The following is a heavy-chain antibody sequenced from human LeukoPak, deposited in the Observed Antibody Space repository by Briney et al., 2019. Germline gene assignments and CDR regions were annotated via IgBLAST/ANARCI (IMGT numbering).Heavy chain of an antibody. CDR2: ISGSGST. Sequence: GGSLRLSCAASGFTFSSYAMSWVRQAPGKGLEWVSAISGSGSTYYADSVKGRFTISRDNSKNTLYLQMNSLRAEDTAVYYCAKVVYGDYIRYFDYWGQGTLVTVSS. J-gene: IGHJ4*02. V-gene: IGHV3-23*01. D-gene: IGHD4-17*01. CDR1: GFTFSSYA. CDR3: AKVVYGDYIRYFDY.